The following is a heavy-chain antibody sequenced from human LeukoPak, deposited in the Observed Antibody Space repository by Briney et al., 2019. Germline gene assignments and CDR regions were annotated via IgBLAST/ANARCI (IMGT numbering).Heavy chain of an antibody. Sequence: SQTLSLTCTVSGGSISSGGYYWSWIRQHPGKGLGWNGYICYSGSTHYNPSLKSRVTISVDTSKNQFSLKRSSVTAADTAVYYCASPACYGSGSYRAFEISGQGTIGTVSS. CDR3: ASPACYGSGSYRAFEI. CDR2: ICYSGST. D-gene: IGHD3-10*01. CDR1: GGSISSGGYY. J-gene: IGHJ3*02. V-gene: IGHV4-31*03.